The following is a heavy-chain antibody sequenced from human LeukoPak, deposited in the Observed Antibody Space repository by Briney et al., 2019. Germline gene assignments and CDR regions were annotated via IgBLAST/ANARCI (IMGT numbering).Heavy chain of an antibody. Sequence: PGGSLRLSCAASGFSLSTYWMSWVRQAPGKGLEWVANIKQDGSVKYYVDSVKGRFAISRDNAKNSLYLQMNSLRAEDTAVYYCAREDAYNADFDFWGQGTLVTVSS. D-gene: IGHD5-24*01. CDR1: GFSLSTYW. J-gene: IGHJ4*02. V-gene: IGHV3-7*01. CDR3: AREDAYNADFDF. CDR2: IKQDGSVK.